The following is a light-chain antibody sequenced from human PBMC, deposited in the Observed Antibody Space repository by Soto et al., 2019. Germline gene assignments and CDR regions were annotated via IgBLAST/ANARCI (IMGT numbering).Light chain of an antibody. CDR2: EVN. CDR1: SSDVGGYNY. V-gene: IGLV2-14*01. Sequence: QSALTQPASVSGSPGQSITISCAGTSSDVGGYNYVSWYQQHPGKAPKLMIYEVNYRPSGVSDRFSGSKSGNTASLTISGLQAEDEADYYCSSYTTSSTQVFGGGTQLTVL. J-gene: IGLJ3*02. CDR3: SSYTTSSTQV.